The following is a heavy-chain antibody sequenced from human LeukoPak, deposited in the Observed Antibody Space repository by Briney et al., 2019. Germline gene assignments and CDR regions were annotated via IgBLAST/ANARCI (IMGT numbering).Heavy chain of an antibody. CDR1: GGSISSSSYY. CDR2: ISSSGSTI. J-gene: IGHJ4*02. CDR3: AAMEVYAIRY. V-gene: IGHV3-11*04. D-gene: IGHD2-8*02. Sequence: LSLTCTVSGGSISSSSYYWGWIRQAPGKGLEWVSYISSSGSTIYYADSVKGRFTISRDNAKNSLYLQMNSLRAEDTAVYYCAAMEVYAIRYWGQGTLVTVSS.